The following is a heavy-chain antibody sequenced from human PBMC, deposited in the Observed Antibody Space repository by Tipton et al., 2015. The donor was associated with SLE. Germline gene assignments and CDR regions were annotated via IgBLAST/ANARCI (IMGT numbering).Heavy chain of an antibody. CDR1: GGSISCYY. V-gene: IGHV4-59*01. CDR3: ARDLGVVPAARFDP. CDR2: IYYSGST. J-gene: IGHJ5*02. D-gene: IGHD2-2*01. Sequence: TLSLTCTVSGGSISCYYWSWSRQPPGKGLEWIGYIYYSGSTNYNPSLKSRVTISVDTSKKQFSLKLSSVTAADTAVYYCARDLGVVPAARFDPWGQGTLVTVSS.